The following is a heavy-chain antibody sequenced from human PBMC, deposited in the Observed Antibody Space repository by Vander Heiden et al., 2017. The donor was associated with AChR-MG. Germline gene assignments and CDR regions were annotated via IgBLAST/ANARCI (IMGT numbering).Heavy chain of an antibody. J-gene: IGHJ6*03. V-gene: IGHV3-23*01. Sequence: EVQLLESGGGLVQPGGSLRLSCAASGFTFSSYAMSWVRQAPGKGLEWVSAISGSGGSTYYADSVKGRFTISRDNSKNTLYLQMNSLRAEDTAVYYCAKRARAAAGTYYYYYMDVWGKGTTVTVSS. CDR2: ISGSGGST. CDR3: AKRARAAAGTYYYYYMDV. CDR1: GFTFSSYA. D-gene: IGHD6-13*01.